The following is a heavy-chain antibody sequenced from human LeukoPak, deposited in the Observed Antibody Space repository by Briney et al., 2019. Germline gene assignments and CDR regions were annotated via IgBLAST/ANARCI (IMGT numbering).Heavy chain of an antibody. V-gene: IGHV3-13*01. CDR2: IGTVGDI. CDR3: VRGASNGFDP. J-gene: IGHJ5*02. Sequence: PGGSLRLSCAASGFTFSTSDMHWVRQPIGKGLEWVSGIGTVGDIYYLGSVKGRFTISREGAKNSLYLQMNSLRAGDTAVYYCVRGASNGFDPWGQGTLVTVSS. CDR1: GFTFSTSD.